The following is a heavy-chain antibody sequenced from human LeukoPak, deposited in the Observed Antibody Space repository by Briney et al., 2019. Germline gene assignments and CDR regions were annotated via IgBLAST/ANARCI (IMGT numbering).Heavy chain of an antibody. J-gene: IGHJ4*02. CDR3: AKDRDIVVVVAVFFDY. V-gene: IGHV3-7*03. CDR2: IKKDGSEK. D-gene: IGHD2-15*01. Sequence: GGSLRLSCAASGFTFSSYWMTWVRQAPGKGLEWVANIKKDGSEKYYVDSVRGRFTISRDNAKTSLYLQMNSLRAEDTAVYYCAKDRDIVVVVAVFFDYWGQGTLVTVSS. CDR1: GFTFSSYW.